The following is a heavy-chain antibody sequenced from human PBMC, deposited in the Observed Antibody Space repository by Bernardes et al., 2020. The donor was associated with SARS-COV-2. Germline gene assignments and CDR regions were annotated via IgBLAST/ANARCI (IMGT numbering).Heavy chain of an antibody. Sequence: SETLSLTCTVSGGSISSYYWSWIRQPPGKGLEWIGYIYYSGSTNYNPSLKSRVTISVDTSKNQFSLKLSSVTAADTAVYYCARDPASKNYDFWSGYVAGAFDIWGQGTMVTVSS. CDR1: GGSISSYY. V-gene: IGHV4-59*01. CDR2: IYYSGST. J-gene: IGHJ3*02. CDR3: ARDPASKNYDFWSGYVAGAFDI. D-gene: IGHD3-3*01.